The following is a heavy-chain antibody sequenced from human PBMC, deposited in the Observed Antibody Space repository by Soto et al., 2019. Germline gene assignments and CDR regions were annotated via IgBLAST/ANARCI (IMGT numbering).Heavy chain of an antibody. CDR1: GGSISSGGYS. J-gene: IGHJ5*02. CDR2: IYHSGST. D-gene: IGHD3-10*01. CDR3: ARGRMVRGVIGWFDP. Sequence: PSETLSLTCAVSGGSISSGGYSWSWIRQPPGQGLEWIGYIYHSGSTYYNPSLKSRVTISVDRSKNQFSLKLSSVTAADTAVYYCARGRMVRGVIGWFDPWGQGTLVTVSS. V-gene: IGHV4-30-2*01.